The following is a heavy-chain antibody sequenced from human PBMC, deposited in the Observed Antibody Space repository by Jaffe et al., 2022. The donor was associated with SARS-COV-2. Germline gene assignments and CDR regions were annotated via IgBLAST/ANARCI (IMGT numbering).Heavy chain of an antibody. J-gene: IGHJ5*02. V-gene: IGHV3-48*01. Sequence: EVQLVESGGALVQPGGSLRLSCAASGFTFSSYSMNWVRQAPGKGLEWVSYISSSSSTIYYADSVKGRFTISRDDAKNSLYLQMNSLRVEDTAVYYCVRDWAQADGYNPSWGQGTLVTVSS. CDR2: ISSSSSTI. CDR3: VRDWAQADGYNPS. CDR1: GFTFSSYS. D-gene: IGHD5-12*01.